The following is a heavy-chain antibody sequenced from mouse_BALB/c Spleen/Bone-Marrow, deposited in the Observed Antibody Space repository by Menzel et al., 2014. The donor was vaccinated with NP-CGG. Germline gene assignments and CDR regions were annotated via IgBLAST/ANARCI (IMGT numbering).Heavy chain of an antibody. CDR1: GDSITSGY. CDR3: ARDWDGIDY. V-gene: IGHV3-8*02. CDR2: ISCSGST. Sequence: EVQRVESGPSLVKPSQTLSLPCSVTGDSITSGYWNWIRKFPGNKLEYMGYISCSGSTYYNPSLKSRISITRDTSKNQYYLQLNSVTTEDTATYYCARDWDGIDYWGQGTTLTVSS. J-gene: IGHJ2*01. D-gene: IGHD4-1*01.